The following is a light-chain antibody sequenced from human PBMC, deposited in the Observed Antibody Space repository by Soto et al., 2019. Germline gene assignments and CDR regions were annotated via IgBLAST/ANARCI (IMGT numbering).Light chain of an antibody. J-gene: IGKJ3*01. V-gene: IGKV3-15*01. CDR3: QQYYNWPRT. CDR2: GVT. CDR1: QSVSST. Sequence: DIEMTQSPSTLSVSLGESATISCRASQSVSSTLAWYQQKPGKAPMLLIYGVTTMATGVPARFSGSGSGTDFTLTISGLQSEDFAVYYCQQYYNWPRTFGPGTKVDIK.